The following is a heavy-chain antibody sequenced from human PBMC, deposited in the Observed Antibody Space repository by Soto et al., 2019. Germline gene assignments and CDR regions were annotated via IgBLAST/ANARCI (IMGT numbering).Heavy chain of an antibody. CDR1: GGTISSGGYS. CDR2: IYHSGST. V-gene: IGHV4-30-2*01. CDR3: ARRIAAGGWFDP. J-gene: IGHJ5*02. Sequence: TSETLSLTCAVSGGTISSGGYSWSWIRQPPGKGLEWIGYIYHSGSTYYNPSLKSRVTISVDRSKNQFSLKLSSVTAADTAVYYCARRIAAGGWFDPWGQGTLVTVSS. D-gene: IGHD6-13*01.